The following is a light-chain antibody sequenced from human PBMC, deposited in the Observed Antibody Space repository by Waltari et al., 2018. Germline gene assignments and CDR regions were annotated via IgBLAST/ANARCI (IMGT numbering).Light chain of an antibody. V-gene: IGKV3-15*01. CDR2: GAS. J-gene: IGKJ1*01. CDR3: QQYNKWPPLT. Sequence: EIVMTQSPATLSVSPGERATLSCRASETVYSNLAWYQQKPGQAPRLLIYGASTRATGFTARFRGRGSGTVLTLTINSLQSEDVAVYYCQQYNKWPPLTFGQGTKVEIK. CDR1: ETVYSN.